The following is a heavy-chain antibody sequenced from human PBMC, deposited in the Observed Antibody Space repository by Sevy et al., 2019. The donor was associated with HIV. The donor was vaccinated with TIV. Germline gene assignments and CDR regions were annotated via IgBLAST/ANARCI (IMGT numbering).Heavy chain of an antibody. J-gene: IGHJ5*02. CDR3: ASVSLTGYYRGNWFDP. Sequence: ASVKVSCKASGYTFTDYYLHWARQAPGQGLEWMGWINPDNGVTNYAQRFQGWVTMTRETSINTAYMELSRLTSDDTAVYYWASVSLTGYYRGNWFDPWGQGTLVTVSS. D-gene: IGHD3-9*01. CDR2: INPDNGVT. CDR1: GYTFTDYY. V-gene: IGHV1-2*04.